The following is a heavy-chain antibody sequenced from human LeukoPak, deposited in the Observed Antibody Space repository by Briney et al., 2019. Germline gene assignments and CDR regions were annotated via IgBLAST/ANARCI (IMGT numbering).Heavy chain of an antibody. J-gene: IGHJ4*02. V-gene: IGHV1-8*03. Sequence: ASVKVSCKASGYTFISYDINWVRQATGQGLEWMGWMNPNSGNTGYAQKFQGTVTSTRNTSISTAYMELSSLRSEDTAVYYCARGPGCTSNSCPYYFDYWGQGTLVTVSS. D-gene: IGHD2-2*01. CDR1: GYTFISYD. CDR2: MNPNSGNT. CDR3: ARGPGCTSNSCPYYFDY.